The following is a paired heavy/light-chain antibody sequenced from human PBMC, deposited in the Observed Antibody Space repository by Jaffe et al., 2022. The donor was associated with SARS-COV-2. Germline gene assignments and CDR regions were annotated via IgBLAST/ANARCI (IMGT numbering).Light chain of an antibody. Sequence: SSELTQDPAVSVALGQTVRITCQGDSLRSYYASWYQQKPGQAPVLVIYGKNNRPSGIPDRFSGSSSGNTASLTITGAQAEDEADYYCNSRDSSGNRVVFGGGTKLTVL. V-gene: IGLV3-19*01. J-gene: IGLJ2*01. CDR1: SLRSYY. CDR2: GKN. CDR3: NSRDSSGNRVV.
Heavy chain of an antibody. CDR2: INHSGST. D-gene: IGHD3-22*01. Sequence: QVQLQQWGAGLLKPSETLSLTCAVYGGSFSGYYWSWIRQPPGKGLEWIGEINHSGSTNYNPSLKSRVTISVDTSKNQFSLKLSSVTAADTAVYYCARVLHSYYYDSSGYRIYYFDYWGQGTLVTVSS. CDR1: GGSFSGYY. J-gene: IGHJ4*02. V-gene: IGHV4-34*01. CDR3: ARVLHSYYYDSSGYRIYYFDY.